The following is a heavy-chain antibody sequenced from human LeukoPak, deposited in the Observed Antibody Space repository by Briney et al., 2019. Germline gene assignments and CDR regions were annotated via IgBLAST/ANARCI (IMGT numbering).Heavy chain of an antibody. J-gene: IGHJ4*02. CDR2: IYYSGST. CDR3: ARRGWDKQEMATTAFNY. V-gene: IGHV4-39*01. Sequence: SETLSLTCTVSGGSISSSSYYWGWIRQPPGKGLEWIGSIYYSGSTYYNPSLKSRVTISVDTSKNQFSLKLSSVTAEDTAVYYCARRGWDKQEMATTAFNYWGQGTMVTVSS. CDR1: GGSISSSSYY. D-gene: IGHD5-24*01.